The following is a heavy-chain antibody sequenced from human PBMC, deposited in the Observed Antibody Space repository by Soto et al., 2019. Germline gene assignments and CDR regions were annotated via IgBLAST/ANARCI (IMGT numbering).Heavy chain of an antibody. CDR1: GFSLTTSGVG. CDR3: AHRVLRTVFGLVTTTAIYFDF. CDR2: IYWDDDN. D-gene: IGHD3-3*01. Sequence: QITLNESGPTQVKPRQPRTLTCTFSGFSLTTSGVGVGWIRQSQGKAPAWLALIYWDDDNRYSPSLKSSLTITKDTSKNQVVLTMADLDPADTATYYCAHRVLRTVFGLVTTTAIYFDFWGQGTPVAVSS. J-gene: IGHJ4*02. V-gene: IGHV2-5*02.